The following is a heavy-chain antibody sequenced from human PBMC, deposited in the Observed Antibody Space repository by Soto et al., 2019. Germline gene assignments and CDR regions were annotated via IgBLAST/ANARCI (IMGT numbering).Heavy chain of an antibody. D-gene: IGHD3-10*01. J-gene: IGHJ4*02. CDR2: ISGGGDTT. Sequence: EVQLLESGGGLVQPGGSLRLSCAASGFTFNNYDMTWVRQAPGKGLEWVSAISGGGDTTSYADSVKGRFTVSRDGSKNTLYQQMSSLRAEDAALYYCAKGRGGSGSLTPRVDFWGQGTLVTVSS. CDR1: GFTFNNYD. CDR3: AKGRGGSGSLTPRVDF. V-gene: IGHV3-23*01.